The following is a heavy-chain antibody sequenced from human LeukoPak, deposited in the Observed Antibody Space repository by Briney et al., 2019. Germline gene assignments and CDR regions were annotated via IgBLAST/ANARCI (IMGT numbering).Heavy chain of an antibody. Sequence: ASVKVSCKASGYTFTSYGISWVRQAPGQGLEWMGWISAYNGNTNYAQKLQGRVTMTTDTSTSTAYMELRSLRSDDTAVYYCARQIWFGELGGFDAFDIWGQGTMVTVSS. CDR2: ISAYNGNT. J-gene: IGHJ3*02. CDR1: GYTFTSYG. V-gene: IGHV1-18*01. CDR3: ARQIWFGELGGFDAFDI. D-gene: IGHD3-10*01.